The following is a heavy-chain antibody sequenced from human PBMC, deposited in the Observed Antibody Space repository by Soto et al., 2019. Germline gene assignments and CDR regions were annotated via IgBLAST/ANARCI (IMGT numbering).Heavy chain of an antibody. CDR1: GFTFSRYN. CDR3: AREETAWPLAYGLDV. CDR2: IGTRGDI. V-gene: IGHV3-21*01. J-gene: IGHJ6*02. D-gene: IGHD2-21*02. Sequence: LRLSCAGSGFTFSRYNMNWVRQAPGKGLEWVASIGTRGDIYYAESVKGRLTISRDNAKNSLSLEMDSLRVEDTGVYYCAREETAWPLAYGLDVWGQGTTVAVSS.